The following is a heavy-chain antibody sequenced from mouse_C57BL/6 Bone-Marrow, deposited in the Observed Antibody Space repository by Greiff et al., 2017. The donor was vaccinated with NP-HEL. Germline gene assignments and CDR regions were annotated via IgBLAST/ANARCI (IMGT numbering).Heavy chain of an antibody. Sequence: QVQLQQSGPGLVQPSQSLSISCTASGFSLTSYGVHWVRQPPGKGLEWLGVIWSGGSTDYNAAIISRLSTSKDNSESQVFFKMNSLQADDTAIYYCAKNLPCHDGEYAMDYWGQGTSVTVSS. D-gene: IGHD2-3*01. J-gene: IGHJ4*01. CDR1: GFSLTSYG. CDR2: IWSGGST. V-gene: IGHV2-4*01. CDR3: AKNLPCHDGEYAMDY.